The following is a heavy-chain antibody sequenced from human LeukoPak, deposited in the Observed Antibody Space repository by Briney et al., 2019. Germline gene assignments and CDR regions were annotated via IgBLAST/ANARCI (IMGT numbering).Heavy chain of an antibody. J-gene: IGHJ4*02. CDR1: GGSLSGYY. CDR2: IYYSGST. D-gene: IGHD5/OR15-5a*01. V-gene: IGHV4-59*01. CDR3: ARIMSTVSRTFDY. Sequence: SETLSLTCTVSGGSLSGYYWGWIRQPPGKGLEWIGYIYYSGSTSCNPSLKSRVTISVDTSSNQFSLKLSSVTAADTAVYYCARIMSTVSRTFDYWGQGTLVTVSS.